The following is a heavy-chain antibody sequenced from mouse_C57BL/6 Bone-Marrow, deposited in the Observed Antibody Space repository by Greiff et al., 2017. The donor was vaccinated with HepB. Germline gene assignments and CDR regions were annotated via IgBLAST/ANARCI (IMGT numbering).Heavy chain of an antibody. CDR1: GYAFSSSW. CDR2: IYPGDGDT. J-gene: IGHJ3*01. D-gene: IGHD1-1*01. Sequence: QVQLKQSGPELVKPGASVKISCKASGYAFSSSWMNWVKQRPGKGLEWIGRIYPGDGDTNYNGKFKGKATLTADKSSSTAYMQLSSLTSEDSAVYFCARSYYGSSYVWFAYWGQGTLVTVSA. V-gene: IGHV1-82*01. CDR3: ARSYYGSSYVWFAY.